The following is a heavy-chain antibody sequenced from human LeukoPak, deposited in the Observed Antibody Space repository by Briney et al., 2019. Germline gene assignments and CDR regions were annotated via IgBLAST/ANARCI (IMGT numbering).Heavy chain of an antibody. CDR2: IYHSGTT. J-gene: IGHJ4*02. D-gene: IGHD3-10*01. CDR1: GTSISLSNW. Sequence: PSETLSLTCAVSGTSISLSNWWTWVRQPPGKGLEWIGEIYHSGTTNYNPSLKSRVTISLDKSRNQFSLNLNSVSAADTAVYYCAGSYFGSGTFNGFDYWGQGTLVTVSS. CDR3: AGSYFGSGTFNGFDY. V-gene: IGHV4-4*02.